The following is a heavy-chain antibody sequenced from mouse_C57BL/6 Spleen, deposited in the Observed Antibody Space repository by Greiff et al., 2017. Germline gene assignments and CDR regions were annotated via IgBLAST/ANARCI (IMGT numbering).Heavy chain of an antibody. Sequence: VQLQQSGAELMKPGASVKLSCKASGYTFTGYWIQWVKQRPGHGLEWIGEILPGSGSTNYNEKFKGKATLTADTSSNTAYMQRSSLTTEDSAIYDCARLYYGSSYYFDYWGQGTTLTVSA. CDR1: GYTFTGYW. D-gene: IGHD1-1*01. V-gene: IGHV1-9*01. CDR2: ILPGSGST. CDR3: ARLYYGSSYYFDY. J-gene: IGHJ2*01.